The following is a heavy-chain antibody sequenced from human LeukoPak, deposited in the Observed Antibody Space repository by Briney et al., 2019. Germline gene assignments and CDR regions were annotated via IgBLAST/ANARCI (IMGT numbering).Heavy chain of an antibody. J-gene: IGHJ4*02. Sequence: GGSLRLSCAASGFTFSSYAMYWVRQAPGKGLEYVSAISSNGGSTYYANSVKGRFTISRDNSKNTLYLQMGSLRAEDMAVYYCARARYFDWLYFDYWGQGTLVTVSS. CDR3: ARARYFDWLYFDY. CDR2: ISSNGGST. D-gene: IGHD3-9*01. V-gene: IGHV3-64*01. CDR1: GFTFSSYA.